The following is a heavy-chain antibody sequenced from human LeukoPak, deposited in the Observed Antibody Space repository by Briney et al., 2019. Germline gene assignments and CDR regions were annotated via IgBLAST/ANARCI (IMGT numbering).Heavy chain of an antibody. D-gene: IGHD6-19*01. CDR3: ATYIPYSSPFDP. V-gene: IGHV4-4*07. CDR1: GGSISSYY. J-gene: IGHJ5*02. CDR2: IYTSGST. Sequence: SETLSLTCTVSGGSISSYYWSWIRQPAGKGLEWIGRIYTSGSTNYNPSLKSRVTMSVDTSKNQFSLKLSSVTAADTAVYYCATYIPYSSPFDPWGQGTLVTVSS.